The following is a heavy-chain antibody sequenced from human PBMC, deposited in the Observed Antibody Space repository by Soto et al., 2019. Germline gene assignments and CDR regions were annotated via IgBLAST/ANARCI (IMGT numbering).Heavy chain of an antibody. D-gene: IGHD2-21*01. CDR2: INAGNGNT. Sequence: QVQVVQSGAEEKKPGASVKVSCKASGYTFTSYAMHWVRQAPGQRLEWMGWINAGNGNTKHSQKFQGRVTITRDTSASTAYMELSSLRPEDTAVYYCARGGEPIDYWGQGPLVTVSS. CDR1: GYTFTSYA. J-gene: IGHJ4*02. CDR3: ARGGEPIDY. V-gene: IGHV1-3*05.